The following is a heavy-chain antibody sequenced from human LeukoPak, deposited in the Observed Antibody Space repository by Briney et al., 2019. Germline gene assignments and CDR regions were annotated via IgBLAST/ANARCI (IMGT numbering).Heavy chain of an antibody. CDR2: IDDPNSYK. CDR1: GFRFSNSA. D-gene: IGHD3-10*01. CDR3: VSHVLLWFGAPEDAFDI. J-gene: IGHJ3*02. Sequence: GGSLRLSCATSGFRFSNSAFNWVRQAPGKGLEWVSSIDDPNSYKYYADSVRGRFTVSRDNAKNSLYLQVNSLRAEDTAVYYCVSHVLLWFGAPEDAFDIWGQGTMVTVSS. V-gene: IGHV3-21*01.